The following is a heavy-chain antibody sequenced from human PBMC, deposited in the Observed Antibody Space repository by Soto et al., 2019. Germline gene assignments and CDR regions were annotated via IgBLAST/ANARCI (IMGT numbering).Heavy chain of an antibody. CDR2: MNPHSGNT. D-gene: IGHD1-26*01. J-gene: IGHJ4*02. CDR1: GYTFTSYD. CDR3: AREKVGANDY. V-gene: IGHV1-8*01. Sequence: QVQLVQSGAEVKKPGASVKVSCKASGYTFTSYDINWVRPATGQGLEWMGWMNPHSGNTGYAQKFKGTATMTRNTSISTAYMELSSLRSEDTAVYYCAREKVGANDYWGQGTLVTVSS.